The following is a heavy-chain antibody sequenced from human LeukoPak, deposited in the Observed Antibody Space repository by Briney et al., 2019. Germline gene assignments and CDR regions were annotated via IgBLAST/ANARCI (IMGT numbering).Heavy chain of an antibody. CDR3: ARDSRIAAAGTGDLDAFDI. J-gene: IGHJ3*02. V-gene: IGHV4-30-2*01. Sequence: SQTLSLTCTVSGGSISSGGYYWSWVRQPPGKGLEWIGEIYHSGSTNYNPSLKSRVTISVDKSKNQFSLKLSSVTAADTAVYYCARDSRIAAAGTGDLDAFDIWGQGTMVTVSS. CDR2: IYHSGST. CDR1: GGSISSGGYY. D-gene: IGHD6-13*01.